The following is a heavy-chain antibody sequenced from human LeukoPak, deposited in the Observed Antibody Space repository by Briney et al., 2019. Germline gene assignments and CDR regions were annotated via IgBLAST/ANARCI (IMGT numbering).Heavy chain of an antibody. CDR1: GGSISSGSYY. CDR3: ARGTGGGYNYDFFHY. V-gene: IGHV4-61*02. D-gene: IGHD5-24*01. Sequence: PSQTLSLTGTVSGGSISSGSYYWSWIRQPAGKGLEWIGRMYTSGSTNYNPSLKSRVTISLDTSKNQFSLKLSSVTAADTAVYYCARGTGGGYNYDFFHYWGQGTLVTVSS. J-gene: IGHJ4*02. CDR2: MYTSGST.